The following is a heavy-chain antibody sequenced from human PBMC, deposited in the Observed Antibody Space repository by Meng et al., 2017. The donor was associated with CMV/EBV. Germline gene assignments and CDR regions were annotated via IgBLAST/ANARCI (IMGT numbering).Heavy chain of an antibody. D-gene: IGHD5-18*01. CDR2: IYSGGST. CDR1: GFTVSSNY. V-gene: IGHV3-66*02. J-gene: IGHJ4*02. Sequence: GESLKISCAASGFTVSSNYMSWVRQAPGKGLEWVSVIYSGGSTYYADSVKGRFTISRDNSKNTLYLQMNSLRAEDTAVYYCAKLMDTAHWGQGTLVTVSS. CDR3: AKLMDTAH.